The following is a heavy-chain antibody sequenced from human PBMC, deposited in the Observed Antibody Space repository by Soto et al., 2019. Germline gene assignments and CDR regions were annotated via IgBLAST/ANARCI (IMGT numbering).Heavy chain of an antibody. CDR3: ASRHCSGSSCYNPGVDA. CDR1: GDSSCKFSSY. CDR2: IFFTGNI. Sequence: TVSQKSRAAGDSSCKFSSYGTPVTGPPAKGLEWVGSIFFTGNIYYNPSLKSRVTISVDTSRNQFSLMVNSVTAADTAVYYCASRHCSGSSCYNPGVDALVQGALVTVS. J-gene: IGHJ5*02. D-gene: IGHD2-15*01. V-gene: IGHV4-39*01.